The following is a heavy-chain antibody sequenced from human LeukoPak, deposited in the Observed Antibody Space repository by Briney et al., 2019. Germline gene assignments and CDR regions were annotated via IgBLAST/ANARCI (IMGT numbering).Heavy chain of an antibody. Sequence: ASVKVSCKASGGTFSSYAISWVRQAPGQGLEWMGWINPNSGGTNYAQKFQGRVTMTRDTSISTAYMELSRLRSDDTAVYYCARDPRSIAAAGTVGYWGQGTLVTVSS. CDR2: INPNSGGT. V-gene: IGHV1-2*02. CDR1: GGTFSSYA. J-gene: IGHJ4*02. CDR3: ARDPRSIAAAGTVGY. D-gene: IGHD6-13*01.